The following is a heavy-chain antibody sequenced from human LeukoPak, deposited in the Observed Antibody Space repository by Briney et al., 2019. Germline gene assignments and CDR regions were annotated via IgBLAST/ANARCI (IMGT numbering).Heavy chain of an antibody. CDR2: LSYDGSKK. D-gene: IGHD3-22*01. J-gene: IGHJ4*02. CDR1: GFTFSSYA. CDR3: AKGDNYYDSSGYYLSKALFDY. Sequence: GGSLRLSCGASGFTFSSYAMHWVRQAPGKGLEWVAVLSYDGSKKYYGDSVKGRFTISRDNSKNTVYLQMNSLRAEDTAVYYCAKGDNYYDSSGYYLSKALFDYWGQGTLVTVSS. V-gene: IGHV3-30*18.